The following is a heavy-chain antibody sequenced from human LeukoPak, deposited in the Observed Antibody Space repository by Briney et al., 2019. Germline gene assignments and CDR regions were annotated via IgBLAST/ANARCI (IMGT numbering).Heavy chain of an antibody. V-gene: IGHV5-51*01. CDR1: GYSFTSYW. J-gene: IGHJ5*02. Sequence: GESLKISCKGSGYSFTSYWIGWVRQVPGKGLEWMGIIYPGDSDTRYSPSFQGQVTISADKSISTAYLQWSSLKASDTAMYYCARGLSITIFGVVHNWFDPWGQGTLVTVSS. D-gene: IGHD3-3*01. CDR2: IYPGDSDT. CDR3: ARGLSITIFGVVHNWFDP.